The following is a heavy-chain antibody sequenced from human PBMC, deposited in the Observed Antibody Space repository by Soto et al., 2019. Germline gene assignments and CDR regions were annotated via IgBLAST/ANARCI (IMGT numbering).Heavy chain of an antibody. V-gene: IGHV3-23*01. J-gene: IGHJ6*02. CDR1: GFTFSSYA. CDR2: ISGSGGST. Sequence: GGSLRLSCAASGFTFSSYAMSWVRQAPGKGLEWVSGISGSGGSTYYADSVKGRFTISRDNSKNTLYLQMNSLRAEDTAVYYCAKYPWRTYYYGMDVWGQGTTVTVSS. CDR3: AKYPWRTYYYGMDV.